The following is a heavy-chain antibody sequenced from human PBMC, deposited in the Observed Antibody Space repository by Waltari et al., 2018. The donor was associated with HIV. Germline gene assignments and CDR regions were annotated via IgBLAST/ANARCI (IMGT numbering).Heavy chain of an antibody. CDR1: EFTFSSYA. CDR2: ISVSGDYT. CDR3: AKVGIAGLTRGDWYFDL. Sequence: EVQLLESGGDLVQPGGSLRLSCAASEFTFSSYAVTWVRQAPGKGLEWVSIISVSGDYTYYADSVKGRFTISRDNSKNTLYLQMNSLRAEDTAVYYCAKVGIAGLTRGDWYFDLWGRGTLVTVSS. J-gene: IGHJ2*01. D-gene: IGHD3-10*01. V-gene: IGHV3-23*01.